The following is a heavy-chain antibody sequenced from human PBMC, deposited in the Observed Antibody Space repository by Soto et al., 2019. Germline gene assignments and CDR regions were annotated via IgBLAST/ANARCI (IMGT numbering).Heavy chain of an antibody. Sequence: ASVKVSCKASGGTFSSYAISWVRQAPGQGLEWMGGIIPIFGTANYAQKFQGRVTITADESTSTAYMELSSLRSEDTAVYYCAVLAYCGGDCYPGPLDYWGQGTLVTVSS. CDR3: AVLAYCGGDCYPGPLDY. CDR2: IIPIFGTA. D-gene: IGHD2-21*02. CDR1: GGTFSSYA. V-gene: IGHV1-69*13. J-gene: IGHJ4*02.